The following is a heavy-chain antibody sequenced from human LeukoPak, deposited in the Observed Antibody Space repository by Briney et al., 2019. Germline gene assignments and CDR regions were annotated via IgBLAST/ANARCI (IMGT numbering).Heavy chain of an antibody. CDR2: INAYNGNT. CDR1: GYTFTSYG. CDR3: ARDTPTYCSSTSCLIDDAFDI. J-gene: IGHJ3*02. D-gene: IGHD2-2*01. V-gene: IGHV1-18*01. Sequence: ASVKVSCKASGYTFTSYGISWVRQAPGQGLEWMGWINAYNGNTNYAQKLQGRVTMTTDTSTSTAYMELRSLRSDDTAVYYCARDTPTYCSSTSCLIDDAFDIWGQGTMVTVSS.